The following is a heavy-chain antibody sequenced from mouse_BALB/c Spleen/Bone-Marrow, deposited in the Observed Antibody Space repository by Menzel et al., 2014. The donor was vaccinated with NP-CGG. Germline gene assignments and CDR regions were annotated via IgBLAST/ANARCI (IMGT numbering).Heavy chain of an antibody. D-gene: IGHD2-14*01. CDR1: GFTFSSYA. CDR3: ARAYRYDGGYYYAMDY. J-gene: IGHJ4*01. CDR2: ISSGGSYT. Sequence: DVHLVESGGGSVKPGGSLKLSCAASGFTFSSYAMSWVRRSPEKRLEWVAEISSGGSYTYYPDTVTGRFTISRDNAKNTLYLEMSSLRSEDTAMYYCARAYRYDGGYYYAMDYWGQGTSVTVSS. V-gene: IGHV5-9-4*01.